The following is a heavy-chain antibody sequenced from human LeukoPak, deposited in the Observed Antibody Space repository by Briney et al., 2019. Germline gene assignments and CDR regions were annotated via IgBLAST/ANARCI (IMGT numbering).Heavy chain of an antibody. CDR2: ISAYNGNT. CDR1: VYTFTSYG. CDR3: ARDLASTYYDFWSGSSYFDY. D-gene: IGHD3-3*01. J-gene: IGHJ4*02. V-gene: IGHV1-18*01. Sequence: GASVKVSCKASVYTFTSYGISWVRQAPGQGLAWMGWISAYNGNTNYAQKLQGRGTMTTDTCTSTDYMELRSLRSDDTAVYYCARDLASTYYDFWSGSSYFDYWGQGTLVTVSS.